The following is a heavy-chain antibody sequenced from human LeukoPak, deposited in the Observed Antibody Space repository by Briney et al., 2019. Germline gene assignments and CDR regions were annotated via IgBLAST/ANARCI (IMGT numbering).Heavy chain of an antibody. V-gene: IGHV1-2*02. J-gene: IGHJ4*02. D-gene: IGHD6-19*01. CDR3: ARARHPGYSSGWYVY. CDR1: GYTFTGYY. CDR2: INPNSGGT. Sequence: ASVKVSCKASGYTFTGYYMHWVRQAPGQGLEWMGWINPNSGGTNYAQKFQGRVTMTRDTSISTAYMELSRLRSDDTAVYYCARARHPGYSSGWYVYWGQGTLVTVSS.